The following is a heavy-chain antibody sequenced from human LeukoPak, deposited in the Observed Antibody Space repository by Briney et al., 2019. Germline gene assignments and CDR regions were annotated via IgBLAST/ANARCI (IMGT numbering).Heavy chain of an antibody. CDR2: INRSGST. Sequence: PSETLSLTCAVYGGSFSGYYWSWIRQPPGKGLEWIGEINRSGSTNYNPSLKSRVTISVDTSKNQFSLKLSSVTAADTAVYYCARGRRDITIFGVVIIRENWFDPSGQGTLVTVSS. D-gene: IGHD3-3*01. CDR3: ARGRRDITIFGVVIIRENWFDP. J-gene: IGHJ5*02. CDR1: GGSFSGYY. V-gene: IGHV4-34*01.